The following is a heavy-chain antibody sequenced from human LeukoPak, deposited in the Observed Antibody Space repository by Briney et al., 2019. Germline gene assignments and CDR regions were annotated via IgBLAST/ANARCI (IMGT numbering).Heavy chain of an antibody. CDR1: GYSISSGYY. D-gene: IGHD2/OR15-2a*01. Sequence: SETLSLTCTVSGYSISSGYYWGWIRQPPGKGLEWMGSIYHSGSTYYNPSLRSRVTISVDTSKSQFSLKLSSVTAADTAVYYCAREIGGNYGDYWGQGTLVTVSS. CDR2: IYHSGST. J-gene: IGHJ4*02. CDR3: AREIGGNYGDY. V-gene: IGHV4-38-2*02.